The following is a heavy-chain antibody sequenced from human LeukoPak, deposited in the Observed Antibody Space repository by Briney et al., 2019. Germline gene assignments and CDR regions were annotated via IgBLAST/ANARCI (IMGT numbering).Heavy chain of an antibody. CDR2: ITNSGENT. V-gene: IGHV3-23*01. J-gene: IGHJ4*02. CDR1: GFTFSSYS. Sequence: GGSLRLSCAASGFTFSSYSMNWVRQAPGKGLEWVSGITNSGENTYYADSVKGRFTISRDNSKNTLFLEMNSLRVEDTAVYYCAKGRGFRVWDPWDNWGQGTLITVSS. CDR3: AKGRGFRVWDPWDN. D-gene: IGHD3-16*01.